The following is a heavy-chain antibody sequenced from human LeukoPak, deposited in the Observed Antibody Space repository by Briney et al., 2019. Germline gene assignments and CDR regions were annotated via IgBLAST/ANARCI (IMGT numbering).Heavy chain of an antibody. CDR2: IYTSGST. Sequence: SQTLSLTCTVSGGSISSGSYYWSWIRQPAEKGLEWIGRIYTSGSTNYNPSLKSRVTISVDTSKNQFSLKLSSVTAADTAVYYCAREWVTSGSYRRFDYWGQGTLVTVSS. D-gene: IGHD1-26*01. CDR1: GGSISSGSYY. J-gene: IGHJ4*02. CDR3: AREWVTSGSYRRFDY. V-gene: IGHV4-61*02.